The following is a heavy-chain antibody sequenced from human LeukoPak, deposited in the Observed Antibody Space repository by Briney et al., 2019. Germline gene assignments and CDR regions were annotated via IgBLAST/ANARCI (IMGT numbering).Heavy chain of an antibody. CDR3: ATPKPDYGDYMENAFDI. Sequence: SVKVSCKASGGTFSSYAISWVRQAPGQGLKWMGGIIPIFGTANYAQKFQGRVTITTDESTSTAYMELSSLRSEDTAVYYCATPKPDYGDYMENAFDIWGQGTMVTVSS. J-gene: IGHJ3*02. V-gene: IGHV1-69*05. CDR2: IIPIFGTA. CDR1: GGTFSSYA. D-gene: IGHD4-17*01.